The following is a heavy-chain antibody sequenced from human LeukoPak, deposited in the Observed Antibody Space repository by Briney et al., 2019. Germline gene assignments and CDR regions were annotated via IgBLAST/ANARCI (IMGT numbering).Heavy chain of an antibody. CDR2: ISYDGSTK. CDR3: AGHFGAWHYFDY. J-gene: IGHJ4*02. D-gene: IGHD3-3*01. V-gene: IGHV3-30*04. CDR1: GFTFSSYV. Sequence: GGSLRLSCAASGFTFSSYVMHWVRQAPGKGLEWVALISYDGSTKYSTDSVKGRFTISRDNSKNTLYLQMNSLRPEDTAVYYCAGHFGAWHYFDYWGQGTLVTVSS.